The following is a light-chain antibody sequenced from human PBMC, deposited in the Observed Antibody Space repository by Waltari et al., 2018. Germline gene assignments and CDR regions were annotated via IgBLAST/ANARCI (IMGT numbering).Light chain of an antibody. J-gene: IGLJ2*01. CDR1: IGNNY. Sequence: QSVLTQPPSVSAAPGQMVSLSCSGVIGNNYAAWYQQGPGPAPTLVIHDNNNRPSGTPDRFSASKSATSATLVITGLQTGDEADYFCGSWINSLSTVVFGGRTKLTVL. CDR2: DNN. CDR3: GSWINSLSTVV. V-gene: IGLV1-51*01.